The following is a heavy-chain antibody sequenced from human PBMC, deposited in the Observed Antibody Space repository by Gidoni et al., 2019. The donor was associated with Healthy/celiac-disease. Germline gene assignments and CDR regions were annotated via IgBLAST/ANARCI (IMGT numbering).Heavy chain of an antibody. V-gene: IGHV4-34*01. Sequence: QVQLQQWGAGLLKPSETLSLTCAVYGGSFSGYSWSWIRQPPGKGLEWIGENNHSGSTNFNPTLKSRFTLSVDTSKNQFSLKLSSVTSANTAVYYCARGFHMTTVTTGSSPRPRDNWFDPWGQGTLVTVSS. CDR1: GGSFSGYS. D-gene: IGHD4-4*01. CDR2: NNHSGST. CDR3: ARGFHMTTVTTGSSPRPRDNWFDP. J-gene: IGHJ5*02.